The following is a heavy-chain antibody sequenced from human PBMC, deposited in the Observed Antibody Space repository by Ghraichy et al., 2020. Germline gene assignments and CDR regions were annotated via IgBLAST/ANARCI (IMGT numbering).Heavy chain of an antibody. CDR2: IYWDDEK. V-gene: IGHV2-5*02. CDR1: GFSLNTRGEG. J-gene: IGHJ4*02. CDR3: ARFLITYYDFFDPGSFDY. D-gene: IGHD3-3*01. Sequence: SCPTPVKPTQTLTLTCTFSGFSLNTRGEGVGWIRQPPGKALDWLALIYWDDEKRYSPTLKSRLTVTKDTSKNQVVLPMTNMDPVDTATYYCARFLITYYDFFDPGSFDYWSQGTLVTVSS.